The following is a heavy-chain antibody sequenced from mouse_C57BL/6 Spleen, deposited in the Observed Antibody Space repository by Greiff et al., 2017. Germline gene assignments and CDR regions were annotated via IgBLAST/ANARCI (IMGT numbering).Heavy chain of an antibody. CDR3: ARTDYGNAMDY. D-gene: IGHD2-1*01. J-gene: IGHJ4*01. Sequence: QVQLQQSGPELVKPGASVKISCTASGYAFSSSWMNWVKQRPGKGLEWIGRIYPGDGDTNYNGKFKGKATLTADKSSSTAYMQLSSLTSEDSAVYFCARTDYGNAMDYWGQGTSVTVSS. CDR1: GYAFSSSW. V-gene: IGHV1-82*01. CDR2: IYPGDGDT.